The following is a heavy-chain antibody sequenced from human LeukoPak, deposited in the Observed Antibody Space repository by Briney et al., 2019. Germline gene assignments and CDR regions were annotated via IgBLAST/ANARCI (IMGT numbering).Heavy chain of an antibody. CDR1: GDSISSSSYY. CDR3: ARDCSSTSCYDGVAFDI. J-gene: IGHJ3*02. CDR2: IYYSGST. V-gene: IGHV4-39*02. Sequence: SETLSLTCTVSGDSISSSSYYWGWIRQPPGKGLEWIGSIYYSGSTYYNPSLKSRVTISVGTSKNQFSLKLSSVTAADTAVYYCARDCSSTSCYDGVAFDIWGQGTMVTVSS. D-gene: IGHD2-2*01.